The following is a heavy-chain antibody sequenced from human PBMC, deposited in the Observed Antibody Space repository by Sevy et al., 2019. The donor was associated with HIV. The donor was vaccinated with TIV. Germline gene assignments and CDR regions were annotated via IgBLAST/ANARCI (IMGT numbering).Heavy chain of an antibody. CDR2: IYYSGST. Sequence: SETLSLTCTVSGRSMTGYYWTWIRQPPGKGLEWIGYIYYSGSTNYNPSLKSRVTISVDTSKNQFSLELSSVTAADTAVYYCARAPPYYDVLTGRGYCDYWGQGTLVTVSS. J-gene: IGHJ4*02. CDR3: ARAPPYYDVLTGRGYCDY. V-gene: IGHV4-59*01. D-gene: IGHD3-9*01. CDR1: GRSMTGYY.